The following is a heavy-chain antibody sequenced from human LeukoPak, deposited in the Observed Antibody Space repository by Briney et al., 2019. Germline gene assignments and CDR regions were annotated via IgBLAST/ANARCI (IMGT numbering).Heavy chain of an antibody. Sequence: ASVKVSCKASGYTFTTYAMNWVRQAPGQGLEWMGGIIPIFGTANYAQKFQGRVTITADESTSTAYMELSSLRSEDTAVYYCAYGSGSYYSSPADVWGKGTTVTISS. V-gene: IGHV1-69*13. CDR3: AYGSGSYYSSPADV. CDR1: GYTFTTYA. J-gene: IGHJ6*04. CDR2: IIPIFGTA. D-gene: IGHD3-10*01.